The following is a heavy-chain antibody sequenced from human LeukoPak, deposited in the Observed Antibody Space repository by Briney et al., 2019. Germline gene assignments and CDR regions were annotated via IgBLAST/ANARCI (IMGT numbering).Heavy chain of an antibody. CDR3: ARRYFYDSSVSQGGYFDY. Sequence: GESLKISCKGSGYNFTNYWIGWVRQMPGKGLEWMGIIYPGDPDTRYSPSFQGQVTISADKSTSTAYLQWSSLKASDTAMYYCARRYFYDSSVSQGGYFDYWGQGTLVTVSS. D-gene: IGHD3-22*01. CDR1: GYNFTNYW. J-gene: IGHJ4*02. V-gene: IGHV5-51*01. CDR2: IYPGDPDT.